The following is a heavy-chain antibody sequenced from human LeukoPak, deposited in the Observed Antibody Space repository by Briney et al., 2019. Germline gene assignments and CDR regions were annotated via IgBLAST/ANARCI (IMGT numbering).Heavy chain of an antibody. CDR2: IIPIFGTA. D-gene: IGHD5-18*01. Sequence: ASVKVSCKASGYTFTSYGNSWVRQAPGQGLEWMGGIIPIFGTANYAQKFQGRVTITTDESTSTAYMELSSLRSEDTAVYYCARIPNIGSYGYYFDYWGQGTLVTVSS. CDR1: GYTFTSYG. V-gene: IGHV1-69*05. CDR3: ARIPNIGSYGYYFDY. J-gene: IGHJ4*02.